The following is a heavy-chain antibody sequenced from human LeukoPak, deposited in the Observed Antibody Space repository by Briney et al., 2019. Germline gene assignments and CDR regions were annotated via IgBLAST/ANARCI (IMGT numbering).Heavy chain of an antibody. D-gene: IGHD3-3*01. CDR1: GFTFSDYY. V-gene: IGHV3-11*01. CDR3: ARDYYYDFWSGLYDY. Sequence: GGSLRLSCAASGFTFSDYYMSWIRQAPGKGLEWVSYISRSGNTIYYADSVKGRFTISRDTAKNSLYLQMNSLRAEDTAVYYCARDYYYDFWSGLYDYWGQGTLVTVSS. J-gene: IGHJ4*02. CDR2: ISRSGNTI.